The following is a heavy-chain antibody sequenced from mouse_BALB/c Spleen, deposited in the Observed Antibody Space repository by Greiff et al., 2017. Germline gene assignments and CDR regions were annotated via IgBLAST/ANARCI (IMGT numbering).Heavy chain of an antibody. CDR2: IWSGGST. CDR3: ARNWGYGNYAWFAY. D-gene: IGHD2-10*02. J-gene: IGHJ3*01. Sequence: QVQLKESGPGLVQPSQSLSITCTVSGFSLTSYGVHWVRQSPGKGLEWLGVIWSGGSTDYNAAFISRLSISKDNSKSQVFFKMNSLQANDTAIYYCARNWGYGNYAWFAYWGQGTLVTVSA. V-gene: IGHV2-2*02. CDR1: GFSLTSYG.